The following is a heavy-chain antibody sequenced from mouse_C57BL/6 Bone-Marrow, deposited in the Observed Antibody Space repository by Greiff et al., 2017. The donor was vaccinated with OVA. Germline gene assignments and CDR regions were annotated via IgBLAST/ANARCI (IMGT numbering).Heavy chain of an antibody. Sequence: VKLQQSGAELVRPGASVKLSCKASGYTFTDYYINWVKQRPGQGLEWIARIYPGSGNTYYNEKFKGKATLTAEKSSSTAYMHLSSLTSEDSAVYFCARRYFFDYGGQGTTLTVSS. CDR1: GYTFTDYY. CDR3: ARRYFFDY. D-gene: IGHD1-1*01. CDR2: IYPGSGNT. V-gene: IGHV1-76*01. J-gene: IGHJ2*01.